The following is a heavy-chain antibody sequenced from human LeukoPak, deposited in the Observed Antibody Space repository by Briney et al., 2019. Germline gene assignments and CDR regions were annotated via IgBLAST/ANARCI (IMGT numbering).Heavy chain of an antibody. J-gene: IGHJ4*02. CDR3: AKGLERESRLDS. V-gene: IGHV3-21*04. CDR1: GFTFSSYT. D-gene: IGHD1-1*01. Sequence: GGSLRLSCAASGFTFSSYTMNWVRQAPGKGLEWVSFISTSSNYIYYADSVKGRFTISRDNAKNSLYLQMNSLRAEDTALYYCAKGLERESRLDSWGQGTLVTVSS. CDR2: ISTSSNYI.